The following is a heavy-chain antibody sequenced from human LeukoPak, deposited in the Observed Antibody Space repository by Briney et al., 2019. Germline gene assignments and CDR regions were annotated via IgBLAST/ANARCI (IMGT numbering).Heavy chain of an antibody. J-gene: IGHJ4*02. CDR2: ITSSGGAI. CDR1: GFIFSDYY. V-gene: IGHV3-11*04. D-gene: IGHD3-10*01. Sequence: PGGSLRLSCAASGFIFSDYYMSWIRQAPGKGLEWLSYITSSGGAIYYADSVKGRFTVSRDNAKNSLYLQMNSLRAEDTAVYYCARALWFGETFPAYWGQGTLVTVSS. CDR3: ARALWFGETFPAY.